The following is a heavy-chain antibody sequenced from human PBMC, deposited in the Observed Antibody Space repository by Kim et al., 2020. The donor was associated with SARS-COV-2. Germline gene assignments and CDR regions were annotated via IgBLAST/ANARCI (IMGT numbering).Heavy chain of an antibody. CDR3: ARLGYSS. CDR2: DSYT. Sequence: DSYTNYSPSFQGHVTISDDKSISTAYLQWSSLKASDTAMYYCARLGYSSWGQGTMVTVSS. J-gene: IGHJ4*02. D-gene: IGHD6-19*01. V-gene: IGHV5-10-1*01.